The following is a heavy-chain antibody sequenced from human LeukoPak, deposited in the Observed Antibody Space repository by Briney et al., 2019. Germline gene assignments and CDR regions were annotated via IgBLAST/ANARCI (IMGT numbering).Heavy chain of an antibody. J-gene: IGHJ4*02. CDR3: ARNADGSGNLLPFYFDY. V-gene: IGHV4-59*06. D-gene: IGHD3-10*01. CDR1: GGSISSYY. Sequence: SETLSLTCTVSGGSISSYYWSWFRQPPGKGLEWIGYIYYTGSTYYNPSLKSRVAISVDTSKNQFSLILSSVTAADTAVYYCARNADGSGNLLPFYFDYWGPGTLVTVSS. CDR2: IYYTGST.